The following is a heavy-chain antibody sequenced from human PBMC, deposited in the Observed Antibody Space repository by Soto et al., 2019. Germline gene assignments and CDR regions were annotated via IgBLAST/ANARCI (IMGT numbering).Heavy chain of an antibody. Sequence: QLQLQESGSGLVKPSQTLSLTCTVSGGSITSGGYSWTWIRQSPGKGLVWIGYTYQSGSAYYNPSLKSQVTISVDRSKNQFSLNLTSVTAADTAVYYCARDYYGMDVWGQGTTVTVSS. CDR1: GGSITSGGYS. V-gene: IGHV4-30-2*06. CDR3: ARDYYGMDV. J-gene: IGHJ6*02. CDR2: TYQSGSA.